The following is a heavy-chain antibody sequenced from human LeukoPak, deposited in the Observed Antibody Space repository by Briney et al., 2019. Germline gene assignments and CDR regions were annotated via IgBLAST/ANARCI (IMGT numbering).Heavy chain of an antibody. Sequence: GGSLRLSCEASGFFFSSYGMQWVRQAPGKGLEWVALIWYDGTNKYYADSVKGRFTISRDNSKNTLYLQMNSLRADDAAVYYCARSHLNRNEPPFNLWGQGTLVAVFS. D-gene: IGHD1-14*01. CDR2: IWYDGTNK. CDR1: GFFFSSYG. CDR3: ARSHLNRNEPPFNL. V-gene: IGHV3-33*01. J-gene: IGHJ5*02.